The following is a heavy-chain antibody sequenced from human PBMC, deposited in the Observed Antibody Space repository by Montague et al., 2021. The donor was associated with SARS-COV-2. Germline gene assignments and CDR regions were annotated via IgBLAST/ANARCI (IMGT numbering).Heavy chain of an antibody. Sequence: SETLSLTCTVSGDSITNNYYWGWIRQPPGKGLEWIGTIYHSGTTYYNPSLQSRVTISVATSNNQFSLKLTSVTAADTAVYYCARRHIVASNRAFDYWGQGTLVTVSS. J-gene: IGHJ4*02. CDR2: IYHSGTT. V-gene: IGHV4-38-2*02. CDR3: ARRHIVASNRAFDY. CDR1: GDSITNNYY. D-gene: IGHD2-21*01.